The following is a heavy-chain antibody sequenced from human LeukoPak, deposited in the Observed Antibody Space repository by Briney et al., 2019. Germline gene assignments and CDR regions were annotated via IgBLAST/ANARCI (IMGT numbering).Heavy chain of an antibody. J-gene: IGHJ3*02. Sequence: SETLSLTCAVYGGSFSGYYWSWIRQPPGKGREWVGEINHSGSTNYNPSLKSRVTISVDTSKNQFSLKLSSVTAADTAVYYCASAVVVVTANDAFDIWGQGTMVTVSS. CDR2: INHSGST. V-gene: IGHV4-34*01. CDR1: GGSFSGYY. CDR3: ASAVVVVTANDAFDI. D-gene: IGHD2-21*02.